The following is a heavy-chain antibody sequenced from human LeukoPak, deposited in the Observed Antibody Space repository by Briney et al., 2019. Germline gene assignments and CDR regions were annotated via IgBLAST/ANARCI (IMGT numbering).Heavy chain of an antibody. V-gene: IGHV3-23*01. CDR1: GFTFSSYA. Sequence: GGSLRLSCAASGFTFSSYAMSWVRQAPGKGLEWVSAISGSGGSTYYADSVKGRFTISRDNSKNTLYLQMNSLRAEGTAVYYCAKAGYGSGSYYTLSHFDYWGQGTLATVSS. CDR3: AKAGYGSGSYYTLSHFDY. J-gene: IGHJ4*02. D-gene: IGHD3-10*01. CDR2: ISGSGGST.